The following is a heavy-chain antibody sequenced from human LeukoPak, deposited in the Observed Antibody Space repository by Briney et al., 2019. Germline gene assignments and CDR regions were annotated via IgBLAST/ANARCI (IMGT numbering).Heavy chain of an antibody. CDR2: INHSRST. J-gene: IGHJ4*02. CDR3: ARLGYCSGGSCYSGNY. CDR1: GGSFSGYY. V-gene: IGHV4-34*01. Sequence: SETLSLTCAVYGGSFSGYYWSWIRQPPGKGLEWIGEINHSRSTNYNPSLKSRVTISVDTSKNQFSLKLSSVTAADTAVYYCARLGYCSGGSCYSGNYWGQGTLVTVSS. D-gene: IGHD2-15*01.